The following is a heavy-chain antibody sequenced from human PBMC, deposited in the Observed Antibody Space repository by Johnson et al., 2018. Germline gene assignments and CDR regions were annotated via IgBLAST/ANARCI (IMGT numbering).Heavy chain of an antibody. CDR1: GFNFRSYW. V-gene: IGHV3-74*01. D-gene: IGHD6-6*01. CDR3: ARRSSSSGLDLDY. CDR2: INTDGSST. Sequence: VQLQESGGGLVQPGGSMRLSCAASGFNFRSYWMHWVRQAPGKGLLWVSRINTDGSSTSHADSVKGRFPITRDNAKKSLYLQMNSLRDEDTAVYYCARRSSSSGLDLDYWGQGTLVTVSS. J-gene: IGHJ4*02.